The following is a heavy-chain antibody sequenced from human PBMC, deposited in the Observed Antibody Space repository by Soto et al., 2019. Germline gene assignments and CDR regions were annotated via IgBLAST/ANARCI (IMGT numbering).Heavy chain of an antibody. CDR2: TYYRSKWYN. CDR1: GDSVSSNSAA. Sequence: PSQTLSLTCAISGDSVSSNSAAWNWIRQSPSRGLEWLGRTYYRSKWYNDYAVSVKSRITINPDTSKNQFSLQLNSVTPEDTAVYYCAREGYSSGRPGFAFDIWGQGTRVTVSS. CDR3: AREGYSSGRPGFAFDI. D-gene: IGHD6-19*01. V-gene: IGHV6-1*01. J-gene: IGHJ3*02.